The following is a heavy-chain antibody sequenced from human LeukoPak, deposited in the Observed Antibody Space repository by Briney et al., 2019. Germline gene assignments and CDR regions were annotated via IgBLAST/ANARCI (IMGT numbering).Heavy chain of an antibody. J-gene: IGHJ6*03. CDR3: ARGYSYYYYYMDV. D-gene: IGHD5-18*01. CDR2: IHYSGST. CDR1: GGSISSYY. V-gene: IGHV4-59*01. Sequence: KPSETLSLTCTVSGGSISSYYWSWIRQPPGKGMEWIGYIHYSGSTNYNPSLKSRVTISVDTSKNQFSLKLSSVTAADTAVYYCARGYSYYYYYMDVWGKGTTVTISS.